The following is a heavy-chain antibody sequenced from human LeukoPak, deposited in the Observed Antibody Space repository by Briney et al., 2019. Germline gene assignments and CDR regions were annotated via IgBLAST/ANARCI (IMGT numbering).Heavy chain of an antibody. CDR2: IKQDGSEK. CDR1: GFTFSSYW. V-gene: IGHV3-7*01. J-gene: IGHJ4*02. Sequence: GSLRLSCAASGFTFSSYWMSWVRQAPGKGLEWVANIKQDGSEKYYVDSVKGRFTISGDNAKNSLYLQMNSLRAEDTAVYYCARDHGRGSYYFYWGQGTLVTVSS. D-gene: IGHD1-26*01. CDR3: ARDHGRGSYYFY.